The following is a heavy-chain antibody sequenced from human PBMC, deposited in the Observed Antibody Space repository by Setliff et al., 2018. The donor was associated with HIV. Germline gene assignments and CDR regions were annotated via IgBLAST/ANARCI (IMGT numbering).Heavy chain of an antibody. D-gene: IGHD3-10*01. CDR1: GGSISTYF. J-gene: IGHJ4*02. CDR2: IHITGNT. Sequence: SETLSLTCTVSGGSISTYFWSWVRQTPGKGLEWIGHIHITGNTDYNPSLKSRVTISLDTARNQFSLELSSVTAAETAVYYCARVGYHGSGRYSFDYWGQGTLVTVSS. V-gene: IGHV4-4*08. CDR3: ARVGYHGSGRYSFDY.